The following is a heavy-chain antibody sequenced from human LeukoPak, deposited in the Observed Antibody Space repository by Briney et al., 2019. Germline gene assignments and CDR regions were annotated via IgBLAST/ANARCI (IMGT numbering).Heavy chain of an antibody. CDR3: ARIFGFGGGYFDY. CDR2: ISYSGTT. CDR1: GFTFSSYW. D-gene: IGHD3-10*01. J-gene: IGHJ4*02. V-gene: IGHV4-59*01. Sequence: GSLRLSCAASGFTFSSYWMSWVRQAPGKGLEWIGYISYSGTTNYNPSLKSRVTMSVDTSKNQFSLKLSSVTAADTAVYFCARIFGFGGGYFDYWGQGTLVTVSS.